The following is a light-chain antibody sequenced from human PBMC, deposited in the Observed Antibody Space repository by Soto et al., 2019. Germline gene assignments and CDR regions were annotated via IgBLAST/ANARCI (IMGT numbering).Light chain of an antibody. CDR1: QSLLHSNGYYC. V-gene: IGKV2-28*01. Sequence: DIVMTQSPLSLPVTPGEPASISCRSSQSLLHSNGYYCLDWNLQKPGQSPHLLIYLGSNRASGVPDRFSGSGSGTDFTLKISRVEAEDVGVYYCMQALQTPVTFGGGTKVEIK. J-gene: IGKJ4*01. CDR3: MQALQTPVT. CDR2: LGS.